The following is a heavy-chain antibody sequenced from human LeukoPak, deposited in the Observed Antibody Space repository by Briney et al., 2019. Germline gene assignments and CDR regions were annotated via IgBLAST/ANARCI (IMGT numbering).Heavy chain of an antibody. D-gene: IGHD3-10*01. Sequence: PSETLSLTCTVSGGSISSYYWSWIRQPPGKGLEWIGYIYYSGSTNCNPSLKSRVTISVDTSKNQFSLKLTSVTAADTAVYYCARANGSGTFYQADYWGQGTLVTVSS. CDR2: IYYSGST. CDR3: ARANGSGTFYQADY. J-gene: IGHJ4*02. CDR1: GGSISSYY. V-gene: IGHV4-59*01.